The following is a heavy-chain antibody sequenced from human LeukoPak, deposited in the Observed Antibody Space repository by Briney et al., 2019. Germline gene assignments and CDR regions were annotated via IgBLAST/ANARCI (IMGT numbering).Heavy chain of an antibody. CDR2: INSDGSSR. D-gene: IGHD6-13*01. V-gene: IGHV3-74*01. CDR3: ASASSHRIAAGGDY. J-gene: IGHJ4*02. Sequence: PGGSLRLSCAASGFTFSNYWMHWVRQAPGKGLVWVSRINSDGSSRNCADSVKGRFTISRDNAKNTLCLQMNSLRAEDTAVYYCASASSHRIAAGGDYWGQGTLVTVSS. CDR1: GFTFSNYW.